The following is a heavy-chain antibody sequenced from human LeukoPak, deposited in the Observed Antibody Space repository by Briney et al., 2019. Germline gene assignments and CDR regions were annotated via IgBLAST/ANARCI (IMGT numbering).Heavy chain of an antibody. V-gene: IGHV3-7*01. CDR2: IKQDGSVQ. D-gene: IGHD6-19*01. J-gene: IGHJ5*02. CDR1: KFTFSSYW. CDR3: TRLQIAVAGPNWFDP. Sequence: GGSLRLSCAASKFTFSSYWMSWVRQAPGKGLEWVANIKQDGSVQFYMDSLKGRFSVSRDNAKNSLYLQMKGLRVEDTAVYYCTRLQIAVAGPNWFDPWGQGTLVTVSS.